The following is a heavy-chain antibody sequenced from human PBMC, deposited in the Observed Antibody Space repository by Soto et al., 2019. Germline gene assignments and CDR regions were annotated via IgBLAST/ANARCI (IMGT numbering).Heavy chain of an antibody. CDR1: GFTFKNVW. CDR2: IKSEADGGTA. V-gene: IGHV3-15*07. J-gene: IGHJ5*02. D-gene: IGHD1-26*01. CDR3: TTALRWEMVGITS. Sequence: GGSLRLSCAASGFTFKNVWMTWVRQAPGKGLEWVGRIKSEADGGTAEYATPVQGRFTISRDDSKSTLFLQMNSLKTEDTAVYFCTTALRWEMVGITSWGQGTLVTVSS.